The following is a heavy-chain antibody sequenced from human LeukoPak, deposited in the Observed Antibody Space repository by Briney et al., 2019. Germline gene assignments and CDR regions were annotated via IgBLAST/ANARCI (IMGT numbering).Heavy chain of an antibody. CDR2: IKQDGSDK. V-gene: IGHV3-7*01. Sequence: GGSLRLSCAASGFTFSSYSMNWVRQAPGKGLEWVANIKQDGSDKYYMDSVKGRFTISRDNAKNSLYLQMNSLRAEDTAVYYCAELGITMIGGVWGKGTTVTISS. CDR3: AELGITMIGGV. CDR1: GFTFSSYS. D-gene: IGHD3-10*02. J-gene: IGHJ6*04.